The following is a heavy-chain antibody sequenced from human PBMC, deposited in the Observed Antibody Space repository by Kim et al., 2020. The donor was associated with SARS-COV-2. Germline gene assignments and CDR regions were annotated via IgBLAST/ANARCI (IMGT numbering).Heavy chain of an antibody. CDR1: GFTFSSYW. J-gene: IGHJ6*02. V-gene: IGHV3-7*03. D-gene: IGHD2-15*01. CDR2: IKQDGSEK. Sequence: GGSLRLSCAASGFTFSSYWMSWVRQAPGKGLEWVANIKQDGSEKYYVDSVKGRFTISRDNAKNSLYLQMNSLRAEDTAVYYCARDQVVVVVAPPPNHYYYYYGMDVWGQGTTVTVSS. CDR3: ARDQVVVVVAPPPNHYYYYYGMDV.